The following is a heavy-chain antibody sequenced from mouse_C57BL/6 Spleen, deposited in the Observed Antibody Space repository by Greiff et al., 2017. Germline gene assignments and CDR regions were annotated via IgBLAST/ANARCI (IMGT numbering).Heavy chain of an antibody. CDR1: GYTFTSYW. CDR2: IDPSDSET. J-gene: IGHJ2*01. D-gene: IGHD1-1*01. Sequence: VQLKQPGAELVRPGSSVKLSCKASGYTFTSYWMHWVKQRPIQGLEWIGNIDPSDSETHYNQKFKDKATLTVDKSSSTAYMQLSSLTSEDSAVYYCARGMTTGGPFDYWGQGTTLTVSS. CDR3: ARGMTTGGPFDY. V-gene: IGHV1-52*01.